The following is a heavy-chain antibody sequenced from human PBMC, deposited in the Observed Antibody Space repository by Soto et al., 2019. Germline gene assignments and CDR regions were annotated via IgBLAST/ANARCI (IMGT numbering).Heavy chain of an antibody. CDR2: INHSGST. D-gene: IGHD3-10*01. J-gene: IGHJ5*02. Sequence: SETLSLTCAVYGGSFSGYYWSWIRQPPGKGLEWVGEINHSGSTNYNPSLKSRVTISVGTSKNQFSLKLSSVTAADTAVYYCARGGGFGESTITWFDPWGQGTLVTVSS. V-gene: IGHV4-34*01. CDR3: ARGGGFGESTITWFDP. CDR1: GGSFSGYY.